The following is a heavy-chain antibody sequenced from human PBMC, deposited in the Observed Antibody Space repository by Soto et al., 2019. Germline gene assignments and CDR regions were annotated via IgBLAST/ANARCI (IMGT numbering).Heavy chain of an antibody. V-gene: IGHV1-69*15. J-gene: IGHJ2*01. CDR3: ARGNHRWLQLWYFDL. CDR1: GGTFSSYT. CDR2: SIPIFGTA. D-gene: IGHD5-12*01. Sequence: QVQLVQSGAEVKKPGSSVTVSCKASGGTFSSYTISWVRQAPGQGLEWMGRSIPIFGTANYAQKFQGRVTITADESTSTAYMELSSLRSEDTAVYYCARGNHRWLQLWYFDLWGRGTLVTVSS.